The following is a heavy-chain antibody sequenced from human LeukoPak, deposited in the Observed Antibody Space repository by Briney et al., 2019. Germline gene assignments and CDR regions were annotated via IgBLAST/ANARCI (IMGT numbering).Heavy chain of an antibody. Sequence: SETLSLTCTVSGGSISSYYWSWIRQPPGKGLEWIGYIYYSGSTNYNPSLKSRVTISVDTSKNQFSLKLSSVTAADTAVYYCARDLAGYSSSWYSFGAFDIWGQGTMVTVSS. D-gene: IGHD6-13*01. J-gene: IGHJ3*02. CDR2: IYYSGST. CDR3: ARDLAGYSSSWYSFGAFDI. CDR1: GGSISSYY. V-gene: IGHV4-59*01.